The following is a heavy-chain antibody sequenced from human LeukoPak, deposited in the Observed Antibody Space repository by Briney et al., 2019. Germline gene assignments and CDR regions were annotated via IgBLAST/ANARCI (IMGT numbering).Heavy chain of an antibody. CDR3: ATRLLGGAFDI. CDR2: IYHSGST. V-gene: IGHV4-30-2*02. CDR1: GGSISSGGYS. Sequence: SQTLSLTCAVFGGSISSGGYSWSWIRQPPGKGLEWIGYIYHSGSTNYNPSLKSRVTISVDTSKNQFSLKLSSVTAADTAVYYCATRLLGGAFDIWGQGTMVTVSS. J-gene: IGHJ3*02. D-gene: IGHD7-27*01.